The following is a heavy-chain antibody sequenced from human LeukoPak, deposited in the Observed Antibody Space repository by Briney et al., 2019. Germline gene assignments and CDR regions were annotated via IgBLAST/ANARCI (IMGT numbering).Heavy chain of an antibody. CDR1: GFSLTTYE. CDR2: ISSSGDSI. V-gene: IGHV3-48*03. J-gene: IGHJ3*02. D-gene: IGHD1-26*01. CDR3: ARDRRVGATWSVGAFDI. Sequence: GGSLRLSCAASGFSLTTYEMNRVRQAPGKGLEWVSYISSSGDSIYYADSVKGRFTISRDNAKNSLSLQMDSLRAEDTAIYYCARDRRVGATWSVGAFDIWGQGTTVTVSS.